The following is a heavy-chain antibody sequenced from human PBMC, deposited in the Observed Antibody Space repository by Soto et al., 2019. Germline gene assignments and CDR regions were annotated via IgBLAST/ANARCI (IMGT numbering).Heavy chain of an antibody. CDR3: AKERAIIGKGAFER. V-gene: IGHV3-23*01. Sequence: EVHLLESGGGLVQPGGSLTLSCAASGFTFSSYAMSWVRQAPGKGLEWVSAISGGGGDSTYYADSVKGRLIISKDNPKNTLYVQMSSLRAEDTAVYYCAKERAIIGKGAFERWGQGTMVTVSS. CDR2: ISGGGGDST. CDR1: GFTFSSYA. J-gene: IGHJ3*02.